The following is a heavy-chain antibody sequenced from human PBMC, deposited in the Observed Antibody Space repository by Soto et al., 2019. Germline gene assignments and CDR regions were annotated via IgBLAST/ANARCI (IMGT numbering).Heavy chain of an antibody. CDR3: ARRQSSSWYGL. CDR1: GGSISSGDYY. Sequence: SETLSLTCTVSGGSISSGDYYWSWIRQPPGKGLEWIGYIYYSGSTYYNPSLKSRVTISVDTSKNQFSLKLSSVTAADTAVYYCARRQSSSWYGLWGQGTRVTVSS. CDR2: IYYSGST. V-gene: IGHV4-30-4*01. J-gene: IGHJ4*02. D-gene: IGHD6-13*01.